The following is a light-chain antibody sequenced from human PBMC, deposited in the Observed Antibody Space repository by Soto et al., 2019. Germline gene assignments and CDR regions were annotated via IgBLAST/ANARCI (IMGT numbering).Light chain of an antibody. Sequence: QSALTQPASVSGSPGQSITISCTGTSSDVGAYTFVSWYQQHPDKVPKLMIFDVSRRPSGVSDRFSGSKSGNTASLTISGLRAEDEADYYCTSYAGGNNVFGTGTKLTVL. J-gene: IGLJ1*01. CDR2: DVS. CDR1: SSDVGAYTF. CDR3: TSYAGGNNV. V-gene: IGLV2-14*03.